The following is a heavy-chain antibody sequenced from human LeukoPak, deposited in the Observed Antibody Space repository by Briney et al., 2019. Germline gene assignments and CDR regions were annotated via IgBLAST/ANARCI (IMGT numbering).Heavy chain of an antibody. D-gene: IGHD2-21*02. CDR1: GFTFSSYG. CDR3: AKDGERYCGGDCYLDY. V-gene: IGHV3-30*18. J-gene: IGHJ4*02. CDR2: ISYDGSNK. Sequence: GGSLRLSCAASGFTFSSYGMHWVRQAPGKGLEWVAVISYDGSNKYYADSVKGRFTISRDNSKNTLYLQMNSLRAEDTAVYYCAKDGERYCGGDCYLDYWGQGTLVTVSS.